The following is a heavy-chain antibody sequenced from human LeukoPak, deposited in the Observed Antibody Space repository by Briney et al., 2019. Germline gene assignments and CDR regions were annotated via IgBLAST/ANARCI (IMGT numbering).Heavy chain of an antibody. CDR3: ARVDSCGWCLYY. V-gene: IGHV4-38-2*02. J-gene: IGHJ4*02. CDR2: IYHSGST. D-gene: IGHD6-19*01. Sequence: SETLSLTCTVSGYSISSGYYWGCSRQPPGKGLEWIGSIYHSGSTYYNPSLKSRVTISVDTSKNKFSLKLNSVTAADTAVYYCARVDSCGWCLYYWGQGTLVTVSS. CDR1: GYSISSGYY.